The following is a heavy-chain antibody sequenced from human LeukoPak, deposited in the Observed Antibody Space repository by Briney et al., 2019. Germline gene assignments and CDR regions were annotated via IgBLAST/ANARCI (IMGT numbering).Heavy chain of an antibody. J-gene: IGHJ3*02. D-gene: IGHD5-18*01. V-gene: IGHV3-33*01. Sequence: PGGSLRLSCVASGFTFSRYGMLWVRQAPGKGLEWVAVIWYDGSNRKYAAPVKGRFTISRDNSKTTLYLQMNSLRAEDTAVYYCARDLGSYGSVDAFDIWGQGTMVTVSS. CDR3: ARDLGSYGSVDAFDI. CDR1: GFTFSRYG. CDR2: IWYDGSNR.